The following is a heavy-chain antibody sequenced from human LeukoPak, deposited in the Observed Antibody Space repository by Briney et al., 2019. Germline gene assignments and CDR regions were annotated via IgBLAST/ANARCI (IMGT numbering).Heavy chain of an antibody. Sequence: NASETLSLTCTVPGGSISSDDYYWSWIRQPPGKGLEWIGYIYYSGSTYYNASLTSRVTISQDTSKNQFSLKLTSVTAADTAVYYCARDLGTRYFDWLDYWGQGTLVTVSS. CDR1: GGSISSDDYY. CDR2: IYYSGST. CDR3: ARDLGTRYFDWLDY. V-gene: IGHV4-30-4*01. D-gene: IGHD3-9*01. J-gene: IGHJ4*02.